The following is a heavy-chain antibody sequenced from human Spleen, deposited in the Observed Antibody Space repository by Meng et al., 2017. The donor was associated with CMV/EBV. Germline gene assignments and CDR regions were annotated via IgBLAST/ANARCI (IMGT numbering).Heavy chain of an antibody. V-gene: IGHV3-48*03. CDR3: AREVEPAALYWSYYGMEV. J-gene: IGHJ6*02. Sequence: GGSLRLSCAASGFTFSSHGLHWVRQAQGKGLEWVSYISGSDGTIYYAGSVKGRFTISRDNAKKSLYLQMNSLPAEDTAVYYCAREVEPAALYWSYYGMEVWAKGPRSPSP. D-gene: IGHD2-2*01. CDR2: ISGSDGTI. CDR1: GFTFSSHG.